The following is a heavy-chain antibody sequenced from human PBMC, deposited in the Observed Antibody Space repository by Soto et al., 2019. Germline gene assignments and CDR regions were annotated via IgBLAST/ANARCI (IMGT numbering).Heavy chain of an antibody. CDR1: GFTFTDYY. Sequence: GGSLRLSCAVSGFTFTDYYMSWIRQAPGKGLEWVSYISSSGSTYYADSVKGRFTISRDNSKNTLYLQMNSLRAEDTAVYYCATVDTAMAYYFDYWGQGTLVTVSS. CDR2: ISSSGST. CDR3: ATVDTAMAYYFDY. V-gene: IGHV3-11*01. D-gene: IGHD5-18*01. J-gene: IGHJ4*02.